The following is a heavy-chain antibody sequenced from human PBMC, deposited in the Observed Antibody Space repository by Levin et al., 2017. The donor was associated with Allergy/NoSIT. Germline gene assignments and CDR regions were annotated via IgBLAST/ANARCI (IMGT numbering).Heavy chain of an antibody. D-gene: IGHD3-10*01. CDR3: ARDRRGQPLPPSDY. CDR2: ISPYNGDT. Sequence: ASVKVSCKASGYTFTSSGISWVRQAPGQGLEWMGWISPYNGDTNYAQKFQGRVTMATDTSTTTVYMELRSLRSDDTAVYYCARDRRGQPLPPSDYWGQGTLVTVSS. CDR1: GYTFTSSG. J-gene: IGHJ4*02. V-gene: IGHV1-18*01.